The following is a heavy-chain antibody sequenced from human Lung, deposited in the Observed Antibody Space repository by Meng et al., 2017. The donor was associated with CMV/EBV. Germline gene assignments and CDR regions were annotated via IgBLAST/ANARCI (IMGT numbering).Heavy chain of an antibody. J-gene: IGHJ3*02. CDR3: AKEITTVAPNAFDM. V-gene: IGHV3-9*01. D-gene: IGHD4-23*01. CDR2: INWNRRSI. CDR1: GFSFEDYG. Sequence: SXRLXCAAAGFSFEDYGMHWVRQAPGKGLEWVSGINWNRRSIGYADSVQGRFTISRDNARKSLYLQMNTLRPEDTALYFCAKEITTVAPNAFDMWGQGXMVTVSS.